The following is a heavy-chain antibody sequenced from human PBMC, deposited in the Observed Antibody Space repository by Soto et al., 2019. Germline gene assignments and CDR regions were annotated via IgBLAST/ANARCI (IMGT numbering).Heavy chain of an antibody. Sequence: GGSLRLSCAASGFTFSSYSMNWVRQAPGKGLEWVSSISSSSSYIYYADSVKGRFTISRDNAKNSLYLQMNSLRAEDTAVYYCARDGNPESSGWYHLGAFDIWGQGTMVTVSS. CDR1: GFTFSSYS. D-gene: IGHD6-19*01. CDR3: ARDGNPESSGWYHLGAFDI. V-gene: IGHV3-21*01. J-gene: IGHJ3*02. CDR2: ISSSSSYI.